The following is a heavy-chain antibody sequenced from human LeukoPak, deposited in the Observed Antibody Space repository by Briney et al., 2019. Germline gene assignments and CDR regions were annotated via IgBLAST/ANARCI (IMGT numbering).Heavy chain of an antibody. CDR1: GYSLSSGYY. J-gene: IGHJ6*03. D-gene: IGHD1-1*01. Sequence: SETLSLTCAVSGYSLSSGYYWGWIRQPPGKGLEWIGSIYHSGSTYYNPSLKSRVTISVDTSKNQFSLKLRSVSAADTAVYYFARNWNALSYYYYYMDVWGKGTTVTVSS. V-gene: IGHV4-38-2*01. CDR2: IYHSGST. CDR3: ARNWNALSYYYYYMDV.